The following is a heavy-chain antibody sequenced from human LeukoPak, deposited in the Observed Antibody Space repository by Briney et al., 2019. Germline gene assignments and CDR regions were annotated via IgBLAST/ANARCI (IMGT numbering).Heavy chain of an antibody. CDR1: GFTFSSYA. Sequence: GGSLRLSCSASGFTFSSYAMHWVRQAPGKGLEYVSAISSNGGSTYYADSVKGRFTISRDNSKNTLYLQMSSLRAEDTAVCYCVKDYYYDSSGYLEGYWGQGTLVTVSS. CDR3: VKDYYYDSSGYLEGY. J-gene: IGHJ4*02. V-gene: IGHV3-64D*09. D-gene: IGHD3-22*01. CDR2: ISSNGGST.